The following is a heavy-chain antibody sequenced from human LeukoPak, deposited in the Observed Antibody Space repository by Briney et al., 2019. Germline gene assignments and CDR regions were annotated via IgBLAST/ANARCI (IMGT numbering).Heavy chain of an antibody. Sequence: GGSLRLSCAASGFTVSTNYMSWVRQAPGKGLEWVSVIYRDDTTYYADSEKGRFTISRDNSKNTLYLQMSSVRAEDTAVYYCARAAYDSGSYIVNHDYWGQGTLVTVSS. D-gene: IGHD3-22*01. CDR2: IYRDDTT. J-gene: IGHJ4*02. CDR3: ARAAYDSGSYIVNHDY. V-gene: IGHV3-53*01. CDR1: GFTVSTNY.